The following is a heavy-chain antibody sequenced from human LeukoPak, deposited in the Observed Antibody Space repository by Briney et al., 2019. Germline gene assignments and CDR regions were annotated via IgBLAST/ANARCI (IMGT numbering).Heavy chain of an antibody. D-gene: IGHD5-24*01. CDR3: ARDLWASGYNAPAFDI. Sequence: GGSLRLSCAASGFTFSSYEMNWVRQAPGKGLEWVLYISSSGSTIYYADSVKGRFTISRDNAKNSLYLQMNSLRAEDTAVYYCARDLWASGYNAPAFDIWGQGTMVTVSS. J-gene: IGHJ3*02. CDR1: GFTFSSYE. CDR2: ISSSGSTI. V-gene: IGHV3-48*03.